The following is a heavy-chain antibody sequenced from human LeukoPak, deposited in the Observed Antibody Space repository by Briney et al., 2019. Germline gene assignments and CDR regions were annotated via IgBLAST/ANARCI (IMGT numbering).Heavy chain of an antibody. CDR2: IYTSGST. CDR3: ARDKMCQLPHNWFDP. CDR1: GGSISNYY. J-gene: IGHJ5*02. V-gene: IGHV4-4*07. D-gene: IGHD2-2*01. Sequence: SETLSLACIVSGGSISNYYWSWIRQPAGKGLGWIGRIYTSGSTDYNPSLKTRVTMSLDTSKNQFSLKMSSVTAADTAVYYCARDKMCQLPHNWFDPWGQGTLVTVSS.